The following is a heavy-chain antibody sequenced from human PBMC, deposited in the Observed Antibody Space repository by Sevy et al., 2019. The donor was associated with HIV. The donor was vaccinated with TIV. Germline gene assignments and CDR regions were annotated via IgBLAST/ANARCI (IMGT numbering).Heavy chain of an antibody. CDR2: ISGSGDNT. D-gene: IGHD6-19*01. Sequence: GGSLRLSCAASGFMFRTYAMSWVRQAPGKGLEWVSGISGSGDNTYYADSVKGHFTISRDKSKNTLYLQMNSLTADDTAVYFCAKDSSGWHYFDYWGQGTLVTVSS. J-gene: IGHJ4*02. CDR1: GFMFRTYA. V-gene: IGHV3-23*01. CDR3: AKDSSGWHYFDY.